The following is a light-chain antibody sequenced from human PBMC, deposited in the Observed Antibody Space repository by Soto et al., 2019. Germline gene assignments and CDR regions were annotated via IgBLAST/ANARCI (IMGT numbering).Light chain of an antibody. CDR3: QQYDKYST. V-gene: IGKV1-5*01. Sequence: IQMTQSPSTLSASVGDTVTITCLASQTISVSLAWYQQKPGKAPNLLIYDASTLQGGVPSRFSGSGYGTEFTLTVTSLQTEDFATYFCQQYDKYSTYGNGAKVDI. J-gene: IGKJ1*01. CDR2: DAS. CDR1: QTISVS.